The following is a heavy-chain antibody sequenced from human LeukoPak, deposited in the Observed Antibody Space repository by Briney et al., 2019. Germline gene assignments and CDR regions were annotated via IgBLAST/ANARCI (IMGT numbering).Heavy chain of an antibody. V-gene: IGHV3-7*01. CDR3: ARGGYAGIKYYFEY. D-gene: IGHD2-2*01. J-gene: IGHJ4*02. CDR1: NFTFDWYW. Sequence: RGSVRLSCAASNFTFDWYWMGWVRQAPGKGLEWVASIRLDGGEKYYVDSVQGRFTISRDNAKNSLYLQMNSLRVEETAVYYCARGGYAGIKYYFEYWGRGTPVTVSS. CDR2: IRLDGGEK.